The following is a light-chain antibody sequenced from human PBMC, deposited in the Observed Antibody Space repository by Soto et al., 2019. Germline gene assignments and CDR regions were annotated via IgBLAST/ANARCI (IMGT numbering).Light chain of an antibody. CDR1: SSDIGSYNL. Sequence: QSALTQPASVSGSPGQSITISCTGTSSDIGSYNLVSWYQQHPGKAPKLMIYEGSKRPSGVSNRFSGSKSGNTASLTISGLQAADEADYYCCSYAGSSTFRVVFGGGTKLTVL. J-gene: IGLJ2*01. CDR2: EGS. CDR3: CSYAGSSTFRVV. V-gene: IGLV2-23*01.